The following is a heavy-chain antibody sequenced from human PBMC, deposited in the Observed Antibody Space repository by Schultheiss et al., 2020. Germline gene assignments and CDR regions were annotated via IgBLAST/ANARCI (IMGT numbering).Heavy chain of an antibody. D-gene: IGHD3-22*01. CDR3: AKSNYYDSSGSFDP. J-gene: IGHJ5*02. CDR1: GGSISSSNW. Sequence: SETLSLTRAVSGGSISSSNWWSWVRQPPGKGLEWIGEIYHSGSTNYNPSLKSRVTISVDKSKNQFSLKLSSVTAADTAVYYCAKSNYYDSSGSFDPWGQGTLVTVSS. CDR2: IYHSGST. V-gene: IGHV4-4*02.